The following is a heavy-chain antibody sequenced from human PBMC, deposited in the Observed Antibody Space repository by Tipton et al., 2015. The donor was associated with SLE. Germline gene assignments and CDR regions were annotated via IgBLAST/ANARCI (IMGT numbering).Heavy chain of an antibody. CDR2: ISYTGST. J-gene: IGHJ5*02. V-gene: IGHV4-39*07. CDR1: GASIRNKY. D-gene: IGHD3-3*01. Sequence: TLSLTCTVSGASIRNKYWSWIRQPPGKGLEWIGGISYTGSTYYNPSLKSRVTIPVDTSKNQFSLRLRSVTASDTAFYYCARGTPFMEWERNWFDPWGQGTLVIVST. CDR3: ARGTPFMEWERNWFDP.